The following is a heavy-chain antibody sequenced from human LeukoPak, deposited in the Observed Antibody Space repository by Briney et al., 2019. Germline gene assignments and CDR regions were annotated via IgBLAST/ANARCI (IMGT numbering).Heavy chain of an antibody. D-gene: IGHD2-15*01. CDR1: GYTFTSYD. CDR2: MNPNSGNT. CDR3: ARGPARYCSGGSCRKPNWFDP. J-gene: IGHJ5*02. V-gene: IGHV1-8*03. Sequence: ASVKVSCKASGYTFTSYDINWVRQAPGQGLEWMGWMNPNSGNTGYAQKFQGRVTITRSTSISTAYMELSSLRSEDTAVYYCARGPARYCSGGSCRKPNWFDPWGQGTLVTVSS.